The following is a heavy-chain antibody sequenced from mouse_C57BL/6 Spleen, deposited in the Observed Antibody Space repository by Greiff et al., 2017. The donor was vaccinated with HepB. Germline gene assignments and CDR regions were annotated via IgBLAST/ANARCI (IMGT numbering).Heavy chain of an antibody. CDR2: INPNNGGT. J-gene: IGHJ2*01. D-gene: IGHD3-2*02. CDR3: ARAAQVFDY. Sequence: EVQLQQSGPELVKPGASVKISCKASGYTFTDYYMNWVKQSHGKSLEWIGDINPNNGGTSYNQKFKGKATLTVDKSSSTAYMGLRSLTSEDSAVYYCARAAQVFDYWGQGTTLTVSS. CDR1: GYTFTDYY. V-gene: IGHV1-26*01.